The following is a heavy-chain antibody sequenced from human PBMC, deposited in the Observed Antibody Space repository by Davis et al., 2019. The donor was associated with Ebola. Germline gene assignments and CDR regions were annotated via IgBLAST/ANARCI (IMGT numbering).Heavy chain of an antibody. J-gene: IGHJ4*02. Sequence: PGGSLRLSCAASGFTFSTYALHWVRQAPGKGLEWLTVISYNGNVDYAESVKGRFTLSRDNSKNTVYLQMNSLRPEDTALYYCATDDHDTFYHFDFRGQGTLVTVSS. D-gene: IGHD2/OR15-2a*01. CDR2: ISYNGNV. V-gene: IGHV3-30*04. CDR1: GFTFSTYA. CDR3: ATDDHDTFYHFDF.